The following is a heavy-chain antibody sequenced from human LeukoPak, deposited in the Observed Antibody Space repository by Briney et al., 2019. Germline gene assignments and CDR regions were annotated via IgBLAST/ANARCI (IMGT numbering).Heavy chain of an antibody. D-gene: IGHD3/OR15-3a*01. V-gene: IGHV3-48*03. J-gene: IGHJ4*02. Sequence: GGSLRLSCAASGINFSDSEMNWVRQAPGKGLEWGSYISSSGTTIYYADSVKCRFTISRDNAKNSLYLQMNSLRAEDTAVYYCARGVPTGYYTSCYDYWGQGTLVTVSS. CDR2: ISSSGTTI. CDR1: GINFSDSE. CDR3: ARGVPTGYYTSCYDY.